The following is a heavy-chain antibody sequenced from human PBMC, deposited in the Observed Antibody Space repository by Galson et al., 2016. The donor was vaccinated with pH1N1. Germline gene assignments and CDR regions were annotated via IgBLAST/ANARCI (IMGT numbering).Heavy chain of an antibody. J-gene: IGHJ4*02. CDR3: ARDYCSGYYCRSFDL. CDR1: GPSISDYG. V-gene: IGHV3-33*01. CDR2: IWHDGSNE. Sequence: SLRLSCAASGPSISDYGMYWVRQAPGKGLEWVAVIWHDGSNEKYGDSVRGRFTISRDNSKNTLYLQMRSLRVDDTAVYYCARDYCSGYYCRSFDLWGQGTLVTVSS. D-gene: IGHD3-22*01.